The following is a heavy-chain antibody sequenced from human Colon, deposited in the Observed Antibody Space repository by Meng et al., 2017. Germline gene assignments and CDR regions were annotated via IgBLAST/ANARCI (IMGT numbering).Heavy chain of an antibody. V-gene: IGHV7-4-1*02. Sequence: QVQLVQSGSELKKPGASVKVTCKTSGYLFSYYAMNWVRQAPGRGLEWMGWSNTKTENPTYAQAFTGRFVFSLDTSVSTAYLQINDLKADDTAVYYCAREGSDSWIDYWGQGTLVTVSS. CDR3: AREGSDSWIDY. CDR2: SNTKTENP. D-gene: IGHD6-13*01. J-gene: IGHJ4*02. CDR1: GYLFSYYA.